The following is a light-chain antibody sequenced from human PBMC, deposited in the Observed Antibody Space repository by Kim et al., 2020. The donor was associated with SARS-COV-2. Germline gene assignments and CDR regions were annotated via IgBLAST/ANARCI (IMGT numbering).Light chain of an antibody. CDR2: DVS. Sequence: QSALTQPASVSGSSGQSLTISCTGTSSDVGGYNDVSWYQQHPGKAPKLMIYDVSNRPSGVSNRFSGSKSGNTASLTISGLQAEDEADYYCSSYTSSSAWVFGGGTQLTVL. CDR3: SSYTSSSAWV. J-gene: IGLJ3*02. V-gene: IGLV2-14*03. CDR1: SSDVGGYND.